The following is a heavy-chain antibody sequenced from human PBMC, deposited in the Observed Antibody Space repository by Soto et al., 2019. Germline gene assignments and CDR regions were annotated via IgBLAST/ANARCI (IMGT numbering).Heavy chain of an antibody. J-gene: IGHJ4*02. CDR3: ARSPVAGITQWFGDVVPDFDY. D-gene: IGHD3-3*01. Sequence: QVHLVQSGAEVKKPGASVKVSCKASGYTFTSYAMHWVRQAPGQRLEWMGRINAGNGNTKYSQKFQGRVTSTTDTSASTAYIALSRLRSEDTAVYYFARSPVAGITQWFGDVVPDFDYWGQGTLVTVSS. CDR2: INAGNGNT. V-gene: IGHV1-3*01. CDR1: GYTFTSYA.